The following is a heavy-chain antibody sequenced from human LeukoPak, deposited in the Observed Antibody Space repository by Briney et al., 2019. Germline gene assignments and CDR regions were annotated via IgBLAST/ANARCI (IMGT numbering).Heavy chain of an antibody. Sequence: SVKVSCKTFGYTFTSDYMHWVRQAPGQGLEWMGIINPSGGSRNYAQKFQGRVTMTRDTSTSTVYMELSSLRSEDTAVYYCARPAGDGSSFDYWGQGTLVTVSS. J-gene: IGHJ4*02. CDR3: ARPAGDGSSFDY. CDR1: GYTFTSDY. V-gene: IGHV1-46*01. D-gene: IGHD6-6*01. CDR2: INPSGGSR.